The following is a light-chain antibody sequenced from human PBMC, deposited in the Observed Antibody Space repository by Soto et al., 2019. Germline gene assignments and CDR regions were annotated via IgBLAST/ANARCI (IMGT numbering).Light chain of an antibody. V-gene: IGLV2-14*01. CDR2: EVS. Sequence: QSALTQPASVSGSPGQSITISCTGTSSDVGGYKYVSWYQHHPGKAPKLRIYEVSNRPSGVSNRFSGSKSGNTASLTISGLQAEDEADYYCSSYTHSNTLVFGGGTKLTVL. CDR3: SSYTHSNTLV. J-gene: IGLJ2*01. CDR1: SSDVGGYKY.